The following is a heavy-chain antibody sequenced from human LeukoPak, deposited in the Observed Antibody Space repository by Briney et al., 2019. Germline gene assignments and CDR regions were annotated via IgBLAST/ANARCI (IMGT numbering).Heavy chain of an antibody. CDR2: IHPNSGKT. V-gene: IGHV1-8*01. J-gene: IGHJ4*02. Sequence: ASVKVSCKASGYTFRSYEINWVRQAPGQGLELVGWIHPNSGKTGYAQKFQGRVTMTRDTSTETAFIELSSLKFDDTAIFYCARGHYGGNRYFDIWGQGTLVTVSS. D-gene: IGHD4-23*01. CDR3: ARGHYGGNRYFDI. CDR1: GYTFRSYE.